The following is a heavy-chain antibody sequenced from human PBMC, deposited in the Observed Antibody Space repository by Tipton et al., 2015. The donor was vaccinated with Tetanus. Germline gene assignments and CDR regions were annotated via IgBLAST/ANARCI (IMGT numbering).Heavy chain of an antibody. J-gene: IGHJ6*02. CDR2: MKPNSGST. CDR1: GYTFTSYD. CDR3: ASGSSIRHGLDV. Sequence: QSGPEVKKPGASVKVSCKTSGYTFTSYDINWVRQATGQGLEWMGWMKPNSGSTGYAQKFRGRVTMTTNTSITTAFMEVASLTYEDTAVYYCASGSSIRHGLDVWGHGTSVTVSS. V-gene: IGHV1-8*01. D-gene: IGHD2-2*01.